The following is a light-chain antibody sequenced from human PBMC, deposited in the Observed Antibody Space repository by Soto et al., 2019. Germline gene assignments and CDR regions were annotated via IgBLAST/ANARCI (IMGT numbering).Light chain of an antibody. Sequence: IVLTQAPCTLSLAPRDRATLSCRASQNINKYLAWYQQKPGQAPSLLIYDASNRAAGIPARFSGSGSGTDFTLPISNLESEDFALYFCQQRGNWPPIPFGGGTRVEIK. CDR3: QQRGNWPPIP. J-gene: IGKJ4*01. CDR1: QNINKY. CDR2: DAS. V-gene: IGKV3-11*01.